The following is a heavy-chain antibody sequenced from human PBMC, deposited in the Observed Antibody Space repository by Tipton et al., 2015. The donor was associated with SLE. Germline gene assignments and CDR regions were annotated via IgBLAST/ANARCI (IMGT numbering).Heavy chain of an antibody. J-gene: IGHJ4*02. Sequence: GLVKPSETLSLTCAVYGGSISSYYWSWIRQPPGKGLEWIGYIYYSGSTNYNPSLKSRVTISVDTSKNQFSLKLSSVTAADTAVYYCARVTYYYDSSGWFFDYWGQGTLVTVSS. CDR2: IYYSGST. V-gene: IGHV4-59*08. D-gene: IGHD3-22*01. CDR1: GGSISSYY. CDR3: ARVTYYYDSSGWFFDY.